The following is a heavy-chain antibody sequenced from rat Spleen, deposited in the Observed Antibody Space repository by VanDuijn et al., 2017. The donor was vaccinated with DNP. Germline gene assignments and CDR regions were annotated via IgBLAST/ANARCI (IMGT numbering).Heavy chain of an antibody. CDR3: ARQDNNYDY. CDR2: IGYRGST. D-gene: IGHD1-10*01. V-gene: IGHV3-1*01. Sequence: EVQLQESGPGLVKPSQSLSLTCSVTGYPIISNYWGWLRKFPGNKMEWIGHIGYRGSTTYNPSLKSRISITRDTSKNQFFLQLNSVTTEDTATYYCARQDNNYDYWGQGVMVTVSS. CDR1: GYPIISNY. J-gene: IGHJ2*01.